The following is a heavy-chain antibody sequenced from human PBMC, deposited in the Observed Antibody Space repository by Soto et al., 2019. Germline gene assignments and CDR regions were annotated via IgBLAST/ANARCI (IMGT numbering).Heavy chain of an antibody. CDR3: ARATSKNGFSP. CDR1: GFTVSSNY. D-gene: IGHD3-3*01. CDR2: IYSGGST. V-gene: IGHV3-66*01. J-gene: IGHJ5*02. Sequence: GGSLRLSCAASGFTVSSNYMSWVRQAPGKGLEWVSVIYSGGSTYYADSVKGRFTISRDNSKNTLYLQMNSLRAEDTAVYYCARATSKNGFSPWGQGTLVTVSS.